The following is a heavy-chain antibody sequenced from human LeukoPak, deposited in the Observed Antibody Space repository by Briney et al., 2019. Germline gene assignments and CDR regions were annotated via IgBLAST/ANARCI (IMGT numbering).Heavy chain of an antibody. CDR3: VKGPRQDWFDP. CDR2: ISSNGGST. Sequence: GGSLRLSCSASGFTFSSYATHWVRQAPGKGLEYVAAISSNGGSTYYADSVKGRFTISRDNSKNTLYLQMSSLRAEDTAVYYCVKGPRQDWFDPWGQGTLVTVSS. J-gene: IGHJ5*02. CDR1: GFTFSSYA. V-gene: IGHV3-64D*06.